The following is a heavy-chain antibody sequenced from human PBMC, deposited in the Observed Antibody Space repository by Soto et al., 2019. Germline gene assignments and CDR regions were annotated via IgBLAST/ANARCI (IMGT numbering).Heavy chain of an antibody. J-gene: IGHJ4*02. CDR3: TTHTRQLTFFDY. V-gene: IGHV3-49*03. CDR2: ITSKTYGAKT. Sequence: GGSLRLSCTTSGFTFGYYAMGWFRQAPGEGPQWVAFITSKTYGAKTDYAASVKGRFTISRDDSKSIAYLQMDSLKTEDTAMYHCTTHTRQLTFFDYWGQGTLVTVSS. D-gene: IGHD6-13*01. CDR1: GFTFGYYA.